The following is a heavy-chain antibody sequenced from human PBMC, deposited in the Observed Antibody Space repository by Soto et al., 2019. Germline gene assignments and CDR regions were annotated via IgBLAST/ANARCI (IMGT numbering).Heavy chain of an antibody. CDR2: VYYSGGA. CDR1: GGSISGYY. D-gene: IGHD2-21*02. CDR3: TRDGDGRMTTNPYYFYGMDV. J-gene: IGHJ6*02. Sequence: SETLSLTCTVSGGSISGYYWSWIRQPPGKGLEWIGNVYYSGGAKYNPSVKRRVSISVDTSKNQFSLNLSSVTAADTAVYYCTRDGDGRMTTNPYYFYGMDVWGPGITVTVSS. V-gene: IGHV4-59*01.